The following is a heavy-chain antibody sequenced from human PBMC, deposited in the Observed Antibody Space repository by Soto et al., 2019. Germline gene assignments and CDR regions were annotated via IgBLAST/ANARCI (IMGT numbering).Heavy chain of an antibody. D-gene: IGHD2-15*01. CDR1: GLSFSGYY. V-gene: IGHV4-34*01. Sequence: PSETLSLTCAVYGLSFSGYYWSWIRQPPGKGLEWIGEINHSGSTNYNPSLKSRVTISVDTSKNQFSLKLSSVTAADTAVYYCAREKGYCSGGSCYYNDYWGQGTLVTVSS. CDR2: INHSGST. CDR3: AREKGYCSGGSCYYNDY. J-gene: IGHJ4*02.